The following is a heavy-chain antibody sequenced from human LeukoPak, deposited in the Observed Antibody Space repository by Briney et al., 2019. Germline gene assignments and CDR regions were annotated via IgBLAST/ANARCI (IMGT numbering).Heavy chain of an antibody. CDR1: GGTFSSYA. CDR2: IIPIFGTA. J-gene: IGHJ4*02. Sequence: SVKVSCKASGGTFSSYAISWVRLAPGQGLEWMGGIIPIFGTANYAQKFQGRVTITADESTSTAYMELSSLRSEDTAVYYRAREGRDGYNYGYWGQGTLVTVSS. CDR3: AREGRDGYNYGY. V-gene: IGHV1-69*13. D-gene: IGHD5-24*01.